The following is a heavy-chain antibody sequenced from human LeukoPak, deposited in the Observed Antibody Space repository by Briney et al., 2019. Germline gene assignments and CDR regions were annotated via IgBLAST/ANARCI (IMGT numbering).Heavy chain of an antibody. J-gene: IGHJ4*02. D-gene: IGHD6-13*01. CDR1: GGTFSSYA. V-gene: IGHV1-69*04. CDR3: AKGIAAAGRVFDY. Sequence: GASVKVSCKASGGTFSSYAISWVRQAPGQGLEWMGRIIPILGIANYAQKFQGRVTITADKSTSTAYMELSSLRSEDTAVYYCAKGIAAAGRVFDYWGQGTLVTVSS. CDR2: IIPILGIA.